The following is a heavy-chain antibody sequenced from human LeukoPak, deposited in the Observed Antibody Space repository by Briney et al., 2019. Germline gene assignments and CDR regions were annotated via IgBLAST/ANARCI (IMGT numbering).Heavy chain of an antibody. Sequence: SETLSLTCTVSDGSISRTIYYWGWIRQPPGKGLEWIGSIHYSGSTSYNPSLKSRVTISVDTSKKQFSLKVRSVAAADTGIYYCARGGYNSDFDSWGQGTLVTVSS. D-gene: IGHD5-24*01. CDR1: DGSISRTIYY. J-gene: IGHJ4*02. CDR3: ARGGYNSDFDS. CDR2: IHYSGST. V-gene: IGHV4-39*01.